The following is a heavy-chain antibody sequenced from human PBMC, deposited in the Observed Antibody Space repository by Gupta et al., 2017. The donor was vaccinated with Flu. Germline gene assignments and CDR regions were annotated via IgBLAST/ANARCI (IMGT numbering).Heavy chain of an antibody. V-gene: IGHV3-48*02. CDR2: ISSSRSTI. J-gene: IGHJ6*02. CDR3: ARDRHWLAILPGYGMDV. Sequence: EVQLVESGGGLVQPGGSLRLSCAASGFTFSNYSMNWVRQAPGKGLEWVSYISSSRSTIYYADSVKGRFTISRDNAKNSLYLHMNSLRDEDTAVYYCARDRHWLAILPGYGMDVWGQGTTVTVSS. CDR1: GFTFSNYS. D-gene: IGHD6-19*01.